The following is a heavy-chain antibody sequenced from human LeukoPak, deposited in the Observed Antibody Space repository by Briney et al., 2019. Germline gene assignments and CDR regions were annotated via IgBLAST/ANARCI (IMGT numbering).Heavy chain of an antibody. CDR3: ARGLRYYDSSGYRTGYWFDP. D-gene: IGHD3-22*01. CDR2: IYTSGST. V-gene: IGHV4-4*07. CDR1: GGSISSYC. J-gene: IGHJ5*02. Sequence: SETLSLNCTVSGGSISSYCWSWIRQPAGKGLEWIGRIYTSGSTNYNPSLKSRVTMSVDTSKNQFSMKLSSVTAADTAVYYCARGLRYYDSSGYRTGYWFDPWGQGALVTVSS.